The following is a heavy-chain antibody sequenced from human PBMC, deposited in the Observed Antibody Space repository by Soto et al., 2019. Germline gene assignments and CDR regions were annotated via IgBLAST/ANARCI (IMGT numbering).Heavy chain of an antibody. CDR1: GGSISSSSYY. CDR3: ASNPSGFWGSYRSHVGAFDI. Sequence: PSETLSLTCTVSGGSISSSSYYWGWIRQPPGKGLEWIGSLYYSGSTNYNPSLKSRVTISVDTSKNQFSLKLSSVTAADTAVYYCASNPSGFWGSYRSHVGAFDIWGQGTMVTVSS. J-gene: IGHJ3*02. D-gene: IGHD3-16*02. V-gene: IGHV4-39*01. CDR2: LYYSGST.